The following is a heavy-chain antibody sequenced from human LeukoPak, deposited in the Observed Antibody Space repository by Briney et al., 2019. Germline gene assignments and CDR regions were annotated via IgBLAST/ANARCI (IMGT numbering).Heavy chain of an antibody. V-gene: IGHV5-51*01. D-gene: IGHD5-18*01. CDR1: GFSFSSNW. Sequence: GESLQISCKVSGFSFSSNWIAWVRQMPGKGLEWMGIIYPGDSDTRYSPSFQGQVTISADKSISTAYLQWSSLKASDTAMYYCASQVATAMATNDAFDIWGQGTMVTVSS. CDR2: IYPGDSDT. CDR3: ASQVATAMATNDAFDI. J-gene: IGHJ3*02.